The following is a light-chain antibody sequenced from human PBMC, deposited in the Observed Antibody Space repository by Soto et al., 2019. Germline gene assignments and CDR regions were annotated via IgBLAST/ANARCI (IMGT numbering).Light chain of an antibody. V-gene: IGKV1-27*01. CDR3: QKYDSAPWT. Sequence: DVQMTQSPSSLSASVGDRVTIACRASQDIGHYLAWYQQIPGKVPKLLISDASVLRSEASSRFSGSGSGTYFTLTISSLQPEDVATYFCQKYDSAPWTFGPGTKVDIK. CDR1: QDIGHY. J-gene: IGKJ1*01. CDR2: DAS.